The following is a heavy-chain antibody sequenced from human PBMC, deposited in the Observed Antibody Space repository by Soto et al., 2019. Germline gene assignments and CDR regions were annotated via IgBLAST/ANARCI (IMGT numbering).Heavy chain of an antibody. J-gene: IGHJ4*02. Sequence: PGGSLRLSCAASGFTFSSYGMHWVRQAPGKGLEWVAVIWYDGSNKYYADSVKGRFTISRDNSKNTLYLQMNSLRAEDTAVYYCARVRQEQQLVLYYWGQGTLVTVSS. D-gene: IGHD6-13*01. V-gene: IGHV3-33*01. CDR3: ARVRQEQQLVLYY. CDR2: IWYDGSNK. CDR1: GFTFSSYG.